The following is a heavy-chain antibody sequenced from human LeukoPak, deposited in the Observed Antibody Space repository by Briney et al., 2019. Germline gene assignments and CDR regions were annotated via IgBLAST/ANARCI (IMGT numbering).Heavy chain of an antibody. CDR2: IYHSGST. CDR1: GGSISSSNW. D-gene: IGHD3-10*01. J-gene: IGHJ3*02. V-gene: IGHV4-4*02. Sequence: SETLSLTCAVSGGSISSSNWWSWVRQPPGKGLEWIGEIYHSGSTNYNPSLKSRVTISVDKSKNQFSLKLSSVTAADTAVYYCARDNPVFGGAPRGFWFDIWGQGTMVTVSS. CDR3: ARDNPVFGGAPRGFWFDI.